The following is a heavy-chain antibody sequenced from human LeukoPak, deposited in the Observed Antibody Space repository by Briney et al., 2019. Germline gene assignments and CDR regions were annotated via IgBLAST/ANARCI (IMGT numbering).Heavy chain of an antibody. CDR2: MNPNSGNT. V-gene: IGHV1-8*01. Sequence: GASVKVSCKASGYTFTSYDINWVRQATGQGLEWMGWMNPNSGNTGYAQKFQGRVTMTRNTSISTAYMELRSLRSDDTAVYYCARDPRRYYYDSSGPPGGPFDYWGQGTLVTVSS. CDR3: ARDPRRYYYDSSGPPGGPFDY. CDR1: GYTFTSYD. D-gene: IGHD3-22*01. J-gene: IGHJ4*02.